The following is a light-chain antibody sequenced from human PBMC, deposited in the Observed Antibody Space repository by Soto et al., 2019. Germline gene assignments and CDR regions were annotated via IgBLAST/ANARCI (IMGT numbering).Light chain of an antibody. CDR2: DDN. CDR3: GSWDSRLSAYV. V-gene: IGLV1-51*01. Sequence: QSVGTKAHSVTTAQGQKGTMSWTESSSNIGGNSVSWYQQLPGTAPKLLIYDDNKRPSGIPDRFSGSKSGTSATLGITGFQTGDEADYYCGSWDSRLSAYVLGPGTKGTVL. J-gene: IGLJ1*01. CDR1: SSNIGGNS.